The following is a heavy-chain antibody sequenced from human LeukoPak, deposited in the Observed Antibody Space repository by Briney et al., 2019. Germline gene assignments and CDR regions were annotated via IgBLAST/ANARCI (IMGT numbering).Heavy chain of an antibody. J-gene: IGHJ5*02. CDR3: ARCASYYYGSGSSCNWFDP. CDR2: ISAYNGNT. V-gene: IGHV1-18*04. Sequence: GASVKVSCKASGYTFTGYYMHWVRQAPGQGLEWMGWISAYNGNTNYAQKLQGRVTMTTDTSTSTAYMELRSLRSDDTAVYYCARCASYYYGSGSSCNWFDPWGQGTLVTVSS. CDR1: GYTFTGYY. D-gene: IGHD3-10*01.